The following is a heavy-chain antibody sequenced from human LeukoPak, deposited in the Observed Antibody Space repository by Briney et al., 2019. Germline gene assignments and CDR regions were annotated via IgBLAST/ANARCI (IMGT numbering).Heavy chain of an antibody. CDR1: GFTFSNAW. V-gene: IGHV3-23*01. J-gene: IGHJ6*02. CDR2: ISGSGGST. D-gene: IGHD3-9*01. CDR3: AKDEITISPANQEVQYGMDV. Sequence: PGGSLRLSCAASGFTFSNAWMSWVRQAPGKGLEWVSAISGSGGSTYYADSVKGRFTISRDNSKNTLYLQMNSLRAEDTAVYDCAKDEITISPANQEVQYGMDVWGQGTTVTVSS.